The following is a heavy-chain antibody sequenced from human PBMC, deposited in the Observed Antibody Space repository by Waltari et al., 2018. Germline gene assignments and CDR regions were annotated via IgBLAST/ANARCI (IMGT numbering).Heavy chain of an antibody. D-gene: IGHD6-25*01. Sequence: QVQLRESGPGLVRSSETLSLTCPVSGHSVNKEFYWAWIRQSPGGGLEWIASIYHTGSSHYNSSLKSRVSISTDMSTKQFVLTLTHLTAADTAVYYCAEEGNTTAGLFDSWGQGTLVTVSS. J-gene: IGHJ4*02. CDR1: GHSVNKEFY. CDR2: IYHTGSS. CDR3: AEEGNTTAGLFDS. V-gene: IGHV4-38-2*01.